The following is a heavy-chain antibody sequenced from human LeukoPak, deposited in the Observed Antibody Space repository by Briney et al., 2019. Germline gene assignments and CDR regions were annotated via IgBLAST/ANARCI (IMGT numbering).Heavy chain of an antibody. CDR2: IYYSGST. CDR3: ARQLGYCSSTSCSYFDY. V-gene: IGHV4-31*03. D-gene: IGHD2-2*01. J-gene: IGHJ4*02. Sequence: SQTLSLTCTVSGGSISSGGYYWSWIRQHPGKGLEWIGYIYYSGSTYYNSSLKSRVTISVDTSKNQFSLKLSSVTAADTAVYYCARQLGYCSSTSCSYFDYWGQGTLVTVSS. CDR1: GGSISSGGYY.